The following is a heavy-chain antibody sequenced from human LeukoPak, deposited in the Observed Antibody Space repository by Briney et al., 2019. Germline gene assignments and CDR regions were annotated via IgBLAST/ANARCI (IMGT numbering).Heavy chain of an antibody. CDR2: ISPSSGT. CDR3: ARPQSSSGYYWPFDD. CDR1: GFTFSTYS. J-gene: IGHJ4*02. D-gene: IGHD3-22*01. V-gene: IGHV3-23*01. Sequence: GGSLRLSGAASGFTFSTYSMNWVRQAPGKGLEWVSAISPSSGTFYADSVKGRFTISRDNSKNTLYLQMNSLRAEDTAVYYCARPQSSSGYYWPFDDWGQGTLVTVSS.